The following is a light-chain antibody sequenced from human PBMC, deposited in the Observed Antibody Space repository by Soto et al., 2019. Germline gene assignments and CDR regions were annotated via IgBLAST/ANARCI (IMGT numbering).Light chain of an antibody. CDR1: QSVSSY. Sequence: EIVMTQSPATVSVSPGERATLSCRASQSVSSYLVWYQQKPGQPPRLLIYGASTRATGITARFSGSGSGTEFTLTISSLQSEDFAVYYCQQYSIWPWTFGQGTKVDIK. CDR2: GAS. V-gene: IGKV3-15*01. J-gene: IGKJ1*01. CDR3: QQYSIWPWT.